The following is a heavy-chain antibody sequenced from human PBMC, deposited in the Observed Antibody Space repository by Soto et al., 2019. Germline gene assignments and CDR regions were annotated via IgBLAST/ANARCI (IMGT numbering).Heavy chain of an antibody. Sequence: QVQLVESGGGVVQPGRSLRLSCAASGFRFSISPMQWVRQAPGKGPEWVALISYDGTNKFYADSVKGRFTISRDNSKSTLYLQVDSLRTEDAAVYYCARDPQTSGGQHWAFNYFDSWGQGTLVTFSA. CDR3: ARDPQTSGGQHWAFNYFDS. CDR2: ISYDGTNK. D-gene: IGHD7-27*01. J-gene: IGHJ4*02. CDR1: GFRFSISP. V-gene: IGHV3-30-3*01.